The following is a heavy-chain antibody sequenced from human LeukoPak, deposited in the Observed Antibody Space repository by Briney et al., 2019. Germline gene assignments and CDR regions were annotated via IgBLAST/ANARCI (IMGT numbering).Heavy chain of an antibody. CDR1: GFTFSSYG. Sequence: PGGSLRLSCAASGFTFSSYGMHGVRRAPGKGLEWVVGIWYDGSNKYYADSVKDRFTISRDNSNNTLYLQMNSLRAEDTAVYYCARDRAGGSDLHGYYFDYWGQGTLVTVSS. V-gene: IGHV3-33*01. J-gene: IGHJ4*02. CDR2: IWYDGSNK. CDR3: ARDRAGGSDLHGYYFDY. D-gene: IGHD2-15*01.